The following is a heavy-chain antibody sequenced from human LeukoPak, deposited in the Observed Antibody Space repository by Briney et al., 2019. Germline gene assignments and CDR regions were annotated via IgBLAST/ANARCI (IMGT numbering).Heavy chain of an antibody. CDR3: ARDLRRITMARGPLDY. Sequence: ASVKVSCKASGCTFTGYYMHWVRQTPGQGLEWMGWINPNSGGTNYAQKFQGRVTMTRDTSISTAYMELSRLRSDDTAVYYCARDLRRITMARGPLDYWGQGTLVTVSS. CDR2: INPNSGGT. D-gene: IGHD3-10*01. CDR1: GCTFTGYY. V-gene: IGHV1-2*02. J-gene: IGHJ4*02.